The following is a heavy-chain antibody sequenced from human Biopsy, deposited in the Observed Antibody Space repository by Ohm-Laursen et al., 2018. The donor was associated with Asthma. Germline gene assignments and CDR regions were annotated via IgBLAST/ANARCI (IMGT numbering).Heavy chain of an antibody. Sequence: GASVKVSCKTSGYTFIHFAIHWVRQAPGQRLEWMGWINAGDGNTKYSQKFQGRVTITRDTSASTAYMDLRSLRSEDTAMYHCARTYYDFLTGQVNDAFALWGQGTMVTVSS. J-gene: IGHJ3*01. CDR2: INAGDGNT. CDR1: GYTFIHFA. CDR3: ARTYYDFLTGQVNDAFAL. D-gene: IGHD3-9*01. V-gene: IGHV1-3*01.